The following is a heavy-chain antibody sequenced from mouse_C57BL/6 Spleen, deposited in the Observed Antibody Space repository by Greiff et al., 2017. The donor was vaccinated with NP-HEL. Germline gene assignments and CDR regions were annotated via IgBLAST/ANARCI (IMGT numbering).Heavy chain of an antibody. Sequence: VQLQQSGPELVKPGASVKIPCKASGYTFTDYNMDWVKQSHGKSLEWIGDINPNNGGTIYNQKFKGKATLTVDKSSSTAYMELRSLTSEDTAVYYCARTDDAGYYYAMDYWGQGTSVTVSS. CDR2: INPNNGGT. D-gene: IGHD2-3*01. CDR1: GYTFTDYN. J-gene: IGHJ4*01. V-gene: IGHV1-18*01. CDR3: ARTDDAGYYYAMDY.